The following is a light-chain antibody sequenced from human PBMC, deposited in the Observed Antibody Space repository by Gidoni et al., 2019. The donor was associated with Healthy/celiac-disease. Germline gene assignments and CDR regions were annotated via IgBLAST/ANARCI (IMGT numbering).Light chain of an antibody. CDR3: QQNYNTPLT. CDR1: QSISSY. CDR2: AAS. J-gene: IGKJ4*01. Sequence: DTQMPQSPSSLSASVGDRVTITCRASQSISSYLNWYQQKPGKAPKLLIYAASSLQRGVPSRFSGSGSGTDFTLTISSLQPEDFATYYCQQNYNTPLTFGGGTKVEIK. V-gene: IGKV1-39*01.